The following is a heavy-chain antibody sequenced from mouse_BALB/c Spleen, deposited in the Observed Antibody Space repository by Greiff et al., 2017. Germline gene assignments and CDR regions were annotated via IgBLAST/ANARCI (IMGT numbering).Heavy chain of an antibody. CDR2: ISSGGSYT. V-gene: IGHV5-9-3*01. CDR1: GFTFSSYA. D-gene: IGHD2-14*01. CDR3: ARHDRYDAMDY. J-gene: IGHJ4*01. Sequence: EVQLVESGGGLVKPGGSLKLSCAASGFTFSSYAMSWVRQTPEKRLEWVATISSGGSYTYYPDSVKGRFTISRDNAKNTLYLQMSSLRSEDTAMYYCARHDRYDAMDYWGQGTSVTVSS.